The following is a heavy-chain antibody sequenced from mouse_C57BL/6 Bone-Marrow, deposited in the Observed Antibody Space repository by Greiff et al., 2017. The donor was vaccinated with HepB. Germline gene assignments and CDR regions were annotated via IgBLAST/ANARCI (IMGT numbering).Heavy chain of an antibody. CDR1: GYTFTSYW. CDR3: ARRGYGDYVAWFAY. D-gene: IGHD2-4*01. V-gene: IGHV1-64*01. Sequence: QVQLQQPGAELVKPGASVKLSCKASGYTFTSYWMHWVKQRPGQGLEWIGMIHPNSGSTNYNEKFKSKATLTVDKSSSTAYMQLSSLTSEDSEVYYCARRGYGDYVAWFAYWGQGTLVTVSA. CDR2: IHPNSGST. J-gene: IGHJ3*01.